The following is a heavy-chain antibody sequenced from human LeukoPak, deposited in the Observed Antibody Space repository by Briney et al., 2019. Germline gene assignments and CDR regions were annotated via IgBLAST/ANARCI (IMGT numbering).Heavy chain of an antibody. D-gene: IGHD3-10*01. J-gene: IGHJ4*02. CDR1: GDSVSSNSAA. CDR3: ARDLYGSGKPYYFDY. V-gene: IGHV6-1*01. CDR2: TYYRSKWYS. Sequence: SQTLSLTCAISGDSVSSNSAAWNWIRQSPSRGLEWLGRTYYRSKWYSGYAVSLSLQSRITISPDTSTNQFSLHLNSVTPEDTAVYYCARDLYGSGKPYYFDYWGQGTLVTVSS.